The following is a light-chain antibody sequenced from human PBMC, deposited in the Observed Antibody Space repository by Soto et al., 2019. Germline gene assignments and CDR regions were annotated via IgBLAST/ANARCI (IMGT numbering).Light chain of an antibody. CDR2: GAT. CDR3: QQSHSTPLS. Sequence: DIQMTQSPSFLSASVGDRVTITCRASQKIARYLNWYQRKPGKGPKLLIYGATTSQSGVPSTFSGSGSGTEFSLTISGLQPEDSATYYCQQSHSTPLSFGGGTKV. CDR1: QKIARY. V-gene: IGKV1-39*01. J-gene: IGKJ4*01.